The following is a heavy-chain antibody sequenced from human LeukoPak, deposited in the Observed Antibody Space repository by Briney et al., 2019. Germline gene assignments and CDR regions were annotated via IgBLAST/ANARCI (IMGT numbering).Heavy chain of an antibody. CDR3: AKVVVGYCTGGSCYFDY. J-gene: IGHJ4*02. Sequence: GGSLRLSCAASGFTFSTYAMSWVRQAPGKGLEWVSGISGSGGSTYYADSVKGRFTISRDNSKNTLDLQVDSLRAEDTAVYYCAKVVVGYCTGGSCYFDYWGQGTLDTVSS. D-gene: IGHD2-15*01. CDR2: ISGSGGST. V-gene: IGHV3-23*01. CDR1: GFTFSTYA.